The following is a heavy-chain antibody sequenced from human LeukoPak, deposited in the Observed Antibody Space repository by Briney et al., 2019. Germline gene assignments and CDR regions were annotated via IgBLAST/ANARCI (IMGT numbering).Heavy chain of an antibody. V-gene: IGHV1-18*01. Sequence: GASVKVSCKASGYTFTSYVLRGVRQAPGQGLEWMGWISAFNCNTNYAQKLQGRVTMNTDTSTSRAYMELRSLRSDDTAVYYCARDFFHGHCGGLSWILLDYRGQASLVTLSS. CDR1: GYTFTSYV. CDR3: ARDFFHGHCGGLSWILLDY. J-gene: IGHJ4*02. CDR2: ISAFNCNT. D-gene: IGHD2-15*01.